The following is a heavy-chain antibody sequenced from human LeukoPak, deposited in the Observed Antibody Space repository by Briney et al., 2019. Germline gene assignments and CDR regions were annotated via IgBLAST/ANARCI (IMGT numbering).Heavy chain of an antibody. J-gene: IGHJ4*02. CDR3: TYDNSPGGLEY. CDR2: IFGKNGAK. CDR1: GFTFNDYA. V-gene: IGHV3-9*01. Sequence: PGGSLRLSCPASGFTFNDYAMHWVRHAPGKGLEWVSGIFGKNGAKGHADSVKGRFTISRDNANNSLYLQMNSLRPDDTALYYCTYDNSPGGLEYWGQGTLVTVSS. D-gene: IGHD2-8*02.